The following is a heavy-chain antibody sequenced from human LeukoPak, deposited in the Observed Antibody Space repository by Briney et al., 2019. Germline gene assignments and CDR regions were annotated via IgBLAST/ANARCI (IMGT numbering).Heavy chain of an antibody. Sequence: GGSLRLSCKASAFTFSTYAMSWVRQAPGKGLEWVSGISGSGGSTYYADSVKGRFTISRDNSKNTLYLLMNSLRAEDTAVYYCAKQSMTLIRGVIDYWGRGTLVTVSS. CDR1: AFTFSTYA. CDR3: AKQSMTLIRGVIDY. V-gene: IGHV3-23*01. CDR2: ISGSGGST. J-gene: IGHJ4*02. D-gene: IGHD3-10*01.